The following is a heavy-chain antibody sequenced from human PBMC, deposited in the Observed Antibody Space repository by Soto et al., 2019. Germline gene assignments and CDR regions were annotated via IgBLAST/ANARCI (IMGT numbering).Heavy chain of an antibody. CDR2: IKSKTDGGTT. V-gene: IGHV3-15*07. D-gene: IGHD6-6*01. CDR1: GFTFSNAW. J-gene: IGHJ6*02. Sequence: EVQLVESGGGLVKPGGSLRLSCAASGFTFSNAWMNWVRQAPGKGLEWVGRIKSKTDGGTTDYAAPVKGRFTISRDDSKNTLYLQMNSLKTEDTAVYYCTTKYSSSDYYYYGMDVWGQGTTVTVSS. CDR3: TTKYSSSDYYYYGMDV.